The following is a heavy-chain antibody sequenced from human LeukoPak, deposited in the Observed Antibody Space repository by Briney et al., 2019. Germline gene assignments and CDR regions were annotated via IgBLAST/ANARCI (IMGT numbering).Heavy chain of an antibody. J-gene: IGHJ4*02. CDR1: GGSISSYY. CDR3: GRTPSGAYGY. V-gene: IGHV4-59*01. CDR2: IYHSGSA. Sequence: SETLSLTCTVSGGSISSYYWSWIRQPPGKGLEWIGYIYHSGSANYNPSLKSRVTISVDTSRNQFSLKLTYVTAAYTAVYYCGRTPSGAYGYWGQGTLVTVSS. D-gene: IGHD4-17*01.